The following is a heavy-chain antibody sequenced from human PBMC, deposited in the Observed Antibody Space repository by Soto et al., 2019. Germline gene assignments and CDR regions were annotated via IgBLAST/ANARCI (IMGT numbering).Heavy chain of an antibody. CDR2: ISYSASS. V-gene: IGHV4-31*03. CDR1: GGSISRGGYY. D-gene: IGHD3-22*01. Sequence: SETLSLTCNVSGGSISRGGYYWNWIRQVPGRGLAWIGYISYSASSFYNPSLESRVSVSIDTSGNQFSLKLSSMTAADTAVYFCARAHTYYYDIGGYSKQSFHFDSWGQGTQVTVSS. CDR3: ARAHTYYYDIGGYSKQSFHFDS. J-gene: IGHJ4*02.